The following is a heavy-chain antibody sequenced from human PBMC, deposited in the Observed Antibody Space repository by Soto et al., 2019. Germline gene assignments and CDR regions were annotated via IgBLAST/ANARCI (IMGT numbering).Heavy chain of an antibody. Sequence: QVQLVQSGAEVKKPGSSVKVSCKASGGTFSGYTITWVRQAPGQGLEWMGRIIPFLDKTNHAQTFQGRVTITADKSTNTAYVELGSLSSEDTAVYYCASTKYSASALGGESTWGQGTLVTVSA. V-gene: IGHV1-69*02. CDR2: IIPFLDKT. CDR3: ASTKYSASALGGEST. D-gene: IGHD5-12*01. J-gene: IGHJ4*02. CDR1: GGTFSGYT.